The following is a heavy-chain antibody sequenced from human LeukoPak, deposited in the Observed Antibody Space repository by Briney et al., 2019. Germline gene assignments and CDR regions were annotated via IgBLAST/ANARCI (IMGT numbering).Heavy chain of an antibody. CDR1: GYSFADYY. CDR2: IKPNSGDT. CDR3: ATNILVRDIINWFDS. Sequence: GASVKVSCKASGYSFADYYMHWVGQAPGQGLEWMGWIKPNSGDTRSAQKFQGRVTMTRDTSISTAYMELSSLRYDDTAVYYCATNILVRDIINWFDSWGQGTLVTVSS. D-gene: IGHD3-10*01. J-gene: IGHJ5*01. V-gene: IGHV1-2*02.